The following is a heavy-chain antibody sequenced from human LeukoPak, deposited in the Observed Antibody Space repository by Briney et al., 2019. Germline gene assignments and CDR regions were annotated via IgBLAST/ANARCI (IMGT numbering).Heavy chain of an antibody. J-gene: IGHJ6*03. V-gene: IGHV3-23*01. Sequence: PGGSLRLSCAASGFTFSSYAMSWVRQAPGKGLEWVSTISGSGGSTYYADSVKGRFTISRDNAKNSLYLQMNSLRAEDTAVYYCARGEQWLAPTEGYYYYMDVWGKGTTVTVSS. CDR1: GFTFSSYA. CDR3: ARGEQWLAPTEGYYYYMDV. D-gene: IGHD6-19*01. CDR2: ISGSGGST.